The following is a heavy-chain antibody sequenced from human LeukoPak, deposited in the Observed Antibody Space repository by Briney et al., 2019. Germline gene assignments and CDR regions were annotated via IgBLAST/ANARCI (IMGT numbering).Heavy chain of an antibody. CDR3: ARDVIYASESYSYGDC. D-gene: IGHD3-10*01. CDR2: IYRGGGT. Sequence: GGSLRLSCAASGFTVSTNYVSWVRQAPRKGLEWVSVIYRGGGTAYAAPVKDRFNFSRDNLKTMVYLHMNSLKAEDTAVYYCARDVIYASESYSYGDCWGQGTLVTV. V-gene: IGHV3-66*01. J-gene: IGHJ4*02. CDR1: GFTVSTNY.